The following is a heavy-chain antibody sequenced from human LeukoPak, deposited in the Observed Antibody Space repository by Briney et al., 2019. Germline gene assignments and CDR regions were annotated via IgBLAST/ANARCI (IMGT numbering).Heavy chain of an antibody. D-gene: IGHD5-18*01. CDR3: ARTGYSYGYPFDY. J-gene: IGHJ4*02. CDR1: GFTFSSYS. CDR2: ISSSSSYI. V-gene: IGHV3-21*01. Sequence: PGGSLRLSCAASGFTFSSYSMNWVRQAPGKGLEWVSSISSSSSYIYYADSVKGRFTISRDNAKNSLYLQMNSLRAEDTAVYYCARTGYSYGYPFDYWGQGTLDTVSS.